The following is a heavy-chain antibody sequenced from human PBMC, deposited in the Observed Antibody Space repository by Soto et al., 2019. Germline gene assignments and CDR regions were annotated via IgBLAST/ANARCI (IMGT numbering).Heavy chain of an antibody. D-gene: IGHD3-10*01. CDR2: ISGSSGST. CDR3: AKDRLPSVIRDGFDI. Sequence: PWGSLRLSCAASGFTFSSYAMNWVRQAPGKGLEWVSVISGSSGSTYYADSVKGRFTISRDNSKNTLYLQMSSLRAEDTAVYYCAKDRLPSVIRDGFDIWGQGTMVTVSS. CDR1: GFTFSSYA. J-gene: IGHJ3*02. V-gene: IGHV3-23*01.